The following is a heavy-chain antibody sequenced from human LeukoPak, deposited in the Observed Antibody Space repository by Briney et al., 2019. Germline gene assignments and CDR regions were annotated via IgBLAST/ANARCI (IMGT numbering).Heavy chain of an antibody. CDR3: ARSGGTSARVNAFDI. Sequence: SETLSLTCAVYGGSFSGYYWSWIRQPPGKGLEWMGEINHSGSTNYNPSLKSRVTISVDTSKNQFSLKLSSVTAADTAVYYCARSGGTSARVNAFDIWGQGTMVTVSS. J-gene: IGHJ3*02. CDR2: INHSGST. CDR1: GGSFSGYY. D-gene: IGHD2-15*01. V-gene: IGHV4-34*01.